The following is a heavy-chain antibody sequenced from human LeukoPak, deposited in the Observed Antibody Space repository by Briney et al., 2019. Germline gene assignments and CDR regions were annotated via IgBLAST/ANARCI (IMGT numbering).Heavy chain of an antibody. D-gene: IGHD6-6*01. CDR1: GGSFSGYY. CDR2: INHSGST. CDR3: ARSSIAARDY. V-gene: IGHV4-34*01. Sequence: SETLSLTCAVYGGSFSGYYWSWIRQPPGKGLEWIGEINHSGSTNYNPSLKSRVTISVDTSKNQFSLKLSSVTAADTAVYYCARSSIAARDYWGQGTLATVSS. J-gene: IGHJ4*02.